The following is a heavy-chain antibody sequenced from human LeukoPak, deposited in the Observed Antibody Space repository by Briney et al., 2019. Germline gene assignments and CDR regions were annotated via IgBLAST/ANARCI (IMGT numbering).Heavy chain of an antibody. D-gene: IGHD3-22*01. CDR3: AREGAHYYDSSGYTVY. J-gene: IGHJ4*02. V-gene: IGHV3-21*01. CDR2: ISSSSYI. CDR1: GFTFSSYS. Sequence: GGSLRLSCAASGFTFSSYSMNWVRQAPGKGLEWVSSISSSSYIYYADSVKGRFTISRDNAKNSLYLQMNSLRAEDTAVYYCAREGAHYYDSSGYTVYWGQGTLVTVSS.